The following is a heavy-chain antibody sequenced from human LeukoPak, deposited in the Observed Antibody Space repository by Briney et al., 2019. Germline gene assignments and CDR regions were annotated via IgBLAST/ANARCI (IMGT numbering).Heavy chain of an antibody. CDR2: IKQDGSTR. CDR3: ARDIEGALDY. D-gene: IGHD1-26*01. Sequence: PGGSLRLSCTASGFLFSSYWMAWVRQAPGKGLEWVANIKQDGSTRFYVDSLKGRFTISRDNAENSLYLLMTSLRVEGTAVYYCARDIEGALDYWGQGILVTVSS. V-gene: IGHV3-7*01. J-gene: IGHJ4*02. CDR1: GFLFSSYW.